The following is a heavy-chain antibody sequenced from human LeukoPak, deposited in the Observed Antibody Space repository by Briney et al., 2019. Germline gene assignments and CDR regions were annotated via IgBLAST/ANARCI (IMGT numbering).Heavy chain of an antibody. CDR3: AKESGYSSGWLDY. D-gene: IGHD6-19*01. CDR2: ISYDGSNK. Sequence: PGGSLRLSCAASGFTFSSYGMHWVRQAPGKGLEWVAVISYDGSNKYYADSVKGRFTISRDNSKNTLYLQMNSLRAEDTAVYYCAKESGYSSGWLDYWGQGTLVTVSS. CDR1: GFTFSSYG. V-gene: IGHV3-30*18. J-gene: IGHJ4*02.